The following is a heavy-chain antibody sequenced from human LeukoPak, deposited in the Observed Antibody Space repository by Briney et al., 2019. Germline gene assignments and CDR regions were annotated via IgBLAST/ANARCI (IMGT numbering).Heavy chain of an antibody. CDR3: ARHWYSNGWYGVDY. Sequence: GVSLKISCKGSGYSFSSYWIGWVRQMPGKGLEWMGIIYPGDSGTRNSPSFQGQVTISADKSISTAYLQWSSLKASDTAMYYCARHWYSNGWYGVDYWGQGTLVTVSS. J-gene: IGHJ4*02. CDR1: GYSFSSYW. D-gene: IGHD6-19*01. V-gene: IGHV5-51*01. CDR2: IYPGDSGT.